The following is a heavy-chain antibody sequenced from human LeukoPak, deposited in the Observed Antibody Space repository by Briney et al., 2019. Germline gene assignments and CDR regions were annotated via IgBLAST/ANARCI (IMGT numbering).Heavy chain of an antibody. D-gene: IGHD6-19*01. CDR2: IDWDDDK. Sequence: SGPTLVNPTQTLTLTCTFSGFSLSTSGMCVSWIRQPPGKALEWLALIDWDDDKYYSTSLKTRLTISKDTSRNQVVLTMTNMDPVDTATYYCARTRIAVAGTRWADFDYWGQGTLVTVSS. CDR1: GFSLSTSGMC. CDR3: ARTRIAVAGTRWADFDY. V-gene: IGHV2-70*01. J-gene: IGHJ4*02.